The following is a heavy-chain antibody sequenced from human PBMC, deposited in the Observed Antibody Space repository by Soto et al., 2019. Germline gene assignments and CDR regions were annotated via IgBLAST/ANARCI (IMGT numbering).Heavy chain of an antibody. CDR1: GGTFSSYA. CDR2: IIPIFGTA. Sequence: SVKVSCKASGGTFSSYAISWVRQAPGQGLEWMGGIIPIFGTANYAQKFQGRVTITADKSTSTAYMELSSLRSEDTTVYYCARVRLTMVRGAPNWFDPWGQGTLVTVSS. V-gene: IGHV1-69*06. D-gene: IGHD3-10*01. J-gene: IGHJ5*02. CDR3: ARVRLTMVRGAPNWFDP.